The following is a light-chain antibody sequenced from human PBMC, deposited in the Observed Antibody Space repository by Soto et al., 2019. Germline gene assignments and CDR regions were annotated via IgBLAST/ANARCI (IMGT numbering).Light chain of an antibody. V-gene: IGKV3-20*01. Sequence: EIVLTQSPGTLSVSPGERATLSCRASQTISSNYLAWYQQKPGQAPSLLIYGTSSRATGIPDRFSGSGSGTDFILTLSRLEPEDYAIYYCQQYGSWTFGQGTKVDIK. J-gene: IGKJ1*01. CDR2: GTS. CDR3: QQYGSWT. CDR1: QTISSNY.